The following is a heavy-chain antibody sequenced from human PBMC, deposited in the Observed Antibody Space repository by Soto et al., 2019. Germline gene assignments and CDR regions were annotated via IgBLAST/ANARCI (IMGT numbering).Heavy chain of an antibody. CDR3: ARDSSGSLGVGYFDY. J-gene: IGHJ4*02. CDR2: IKQDGSEK. V-gene: IGHV3-7*01. D-gene: IGHD1-26*01. CDR1: GFTFSSYW. Sequence: SGGSLRLSCAASGFTFSSYWMSWVCQAPGKGLEWVANIKQDGSEKYYVDSVKGRFTISRDNAKNSLYLQMNSLRAEDTAVYYCARDSSGSLGVGYFDYWGQGTLVTSPQ.